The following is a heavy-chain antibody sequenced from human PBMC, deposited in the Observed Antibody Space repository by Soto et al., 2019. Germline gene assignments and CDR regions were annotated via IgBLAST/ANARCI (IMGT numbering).Heavy chain of an antibody. V-gene: IGHV1-3*01. CDR1: GYTLTSYA. CDR3: ARDYSLGYFDY. D-gene: IGHD2-21*01. CDR2: INAGNGNT. Sequence: ASVKVSCKASGYTLTSYAMHWVRQAPGQRLEWMGWINAGNGNTKYSQKFQGRVTITRDTSASTAYMELSSLRSEDTAVYYCARDYSLGYFDYWGQGTLVTVSS. J-gene: IGHJ4*02.